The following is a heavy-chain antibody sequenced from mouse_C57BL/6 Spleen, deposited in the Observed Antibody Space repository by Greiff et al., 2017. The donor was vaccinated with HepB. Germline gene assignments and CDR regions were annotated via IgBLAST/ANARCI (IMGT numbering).Heavy chain of an antibody. CDR2: IRLRSDNYAT. CDR3: TQSHYYGSSREFAD. CDR1: GFTFSNYW. J-gene: IGHJ3*01. V-gene: IGHV6-3*01. D-gene: IGHD1-1*01. Sequence: EVKLVESGGGLVQPGGSMKLSCVASGFTFSNYWMSWVRQSPEKGLEWVAQIRLRSDNYATHYAESVKGRLTISRDDSKSSVYLPRNNLRAEDTGIYYCTQSHYYGSSREFADWGQGTLVTVSA.